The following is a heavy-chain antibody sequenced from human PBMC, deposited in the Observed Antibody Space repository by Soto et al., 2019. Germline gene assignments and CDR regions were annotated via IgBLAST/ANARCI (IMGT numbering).Heavy chain of an antibody. CDR1: DYTFSSNG. CDR3: ARLHGYSSGWYDY. CDR2: ISTFNGNA. J-gene: IGHJ4*02. Sequence: QVQLVQSGAEVKKPGASVKVSCKASDYTFSSNGVSWVRQAPGQGLEWMGWISTFNGNAHFAQKFQGRVTMTTDTSTNTAYMELRSLSSDDTAVSYCARLHGYSSGWYDYWGQGTLVTVSS. V-gene: IGHV1-18*04. D-gene: IGHD6-19*01.